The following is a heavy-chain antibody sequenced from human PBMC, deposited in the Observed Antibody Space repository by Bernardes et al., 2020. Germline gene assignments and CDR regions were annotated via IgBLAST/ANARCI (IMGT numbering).Heavy chain of an antibody. CDR1: GYTFTGYY. CDR2: INPNSGGT. V-gene: IGHV1-2*04. D-gene: IGHD1-26*01. J-gene: IGHJ6*02. CDR3: ARDQGIVGAYYYYYGMDV. Sequence: ASVKVSCKASGYTFTGYYLHWVRQAPGQGLEWMGWINPNSGGTNYAQTFQGWVTMTRAPSLSTAYMELSRLRSDDTAVYYCARDQGIVGAYYYYYGMDVWGQGT.